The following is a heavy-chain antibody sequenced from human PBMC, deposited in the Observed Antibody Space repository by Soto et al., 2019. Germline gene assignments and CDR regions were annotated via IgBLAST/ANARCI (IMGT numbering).Heavy chain of an antibody. CDR3: ARQIYDSDTGPNFQYYFDS. V-gene: IGHV5-51*01. D-gene: IGHD3-22*01. J-gene: IGHJ4*02. CDR2: VYPGDSDT. Sequence: GESLKISCQGTGYRFSSSWIGWVRQKPGKGLEWLGNVYPGDSDTRYSPSFQGQVTISADKSISTAYPQWSSPKASDTAMYYCARQIYDSDTGPNFQYYFDSWGQGTQVTVS. CDR1: GYRFSSSW.